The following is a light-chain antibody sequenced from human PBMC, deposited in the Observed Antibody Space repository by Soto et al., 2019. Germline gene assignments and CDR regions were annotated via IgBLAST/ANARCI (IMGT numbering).Light chain of an antibody. Sequence: QSVLTQPASVSGSPGQSITISCTGTSRDVGGYNYVSWYQKHPGRAPQLLVHDVSTRPSGVSYRFSGSKSGNTAFLTISGLQAEDEADYYCISYTTSSLYVFGTGTEVTV. J-gene: IGLJ1*01. CDR3: ISYTTSSLYV. CDR1: SRDVGGYNY. V-gene: IGLV2-14*01. CDR2: DVS.